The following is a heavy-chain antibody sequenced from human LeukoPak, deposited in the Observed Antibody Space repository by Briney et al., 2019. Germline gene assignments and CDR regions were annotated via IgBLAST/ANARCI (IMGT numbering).Heavy chain of an antibody. CDR2: ISYDGSNK. D-gene: IGHD3-22*01. CDR1: GFTFSSYA. Sequence: GRSLRLSCAASGFTFSSYAMHWVRQAPGKGLEWVAVISYDGSNKYCADSVKGRFTISRDNSKNTLYLQMNSLRAEDTAVYYCARDNFSTMIVVVISYWGQGTLVTVSS. J-gene: IGHJ4*02. CDR3: ARDNFSTMIVVVISY. V-gene: IGHV3-30-3*01.